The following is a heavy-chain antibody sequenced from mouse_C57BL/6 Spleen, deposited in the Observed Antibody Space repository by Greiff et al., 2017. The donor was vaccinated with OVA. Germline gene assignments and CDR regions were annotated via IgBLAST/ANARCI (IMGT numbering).Heavy chain of an antibody. J-gene: IGHJ1*03. CDR1: GYTFTSYT. D-gene: IGHD4-1*01. CDR3: AGGTDWYFDV. CDR2: INPSSGYT. V-gene: IGHV1-4*01. Sequence: QVQLKESGAELARPGASVKMSCKASGYTFTSYTMRWVKQRPGQGLEWIGYINPSSGYTKYNQKFKDKATLTADKSSSTAYMQLSSLTSEDSAVYYCAGGTDWYFDVWGTGTTVTVSS.